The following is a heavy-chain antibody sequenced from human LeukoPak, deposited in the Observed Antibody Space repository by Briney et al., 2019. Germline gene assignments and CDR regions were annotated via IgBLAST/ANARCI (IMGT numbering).Heavy chain of an antibody. CDR2: IYYSGIT. D-gene: IGHD6-13*01. CDR3: AASGGYSSSWSL. CDR1: GGSIKTYY. V-gene: IGHV4-59*01. J-gene: IGHJ4*02. Sequence: SEILSLTCAVSGGSIKTYYWNWLRQPPGKGLEWIANIYYSGITSYNPSVRSRVTMSVDTSTNQVSLNQNSVTAADTAVYYCAASGGYSSSWSLWGQGTLVTVSS.